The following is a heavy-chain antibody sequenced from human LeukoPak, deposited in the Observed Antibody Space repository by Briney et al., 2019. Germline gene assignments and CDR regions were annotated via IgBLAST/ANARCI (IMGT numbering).Heavy chain of an antibody. D-gene: IGHD5-18*01. CDR3: AKEVNTYGYDGLDY. V-gene: IGHV3-23*01. CDR2: ITDSGYST. J-gene: IGHJ4*02. CDR1: GFTFSSYA. Sequence: GGSLRLSCAASGFTFSSYAMSWARRAPGKGLEWVSAITDSGYSTYYADSVKGRFTISRDNSKDTLYLQMNSLRAEDTAVYYCAKEVNTYGYDGLDYWGQGTLVTVSS.